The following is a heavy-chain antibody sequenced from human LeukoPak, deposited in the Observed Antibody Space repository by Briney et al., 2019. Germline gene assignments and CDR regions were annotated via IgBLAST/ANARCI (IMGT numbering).Heavy chain of an antibody. CDR2: IYTSGST. D-gene: IGHD3-3*01. V-gene: IGHV4-4*07. CDR3: ARRIFGVVTKGWFDP. J-gene: IGHJ5*02. Sequence: SETLSLTCTVSGGSISSYYWSWIRQPAGKGLEWIGRIYTSGSTNYNPSLKSRVTISVDTSKNQFSLKLSSVTAADTAVYYCARRIFGVVTKGWFDPWGQGTLVTVSS. CDR1: GGSISSYY.